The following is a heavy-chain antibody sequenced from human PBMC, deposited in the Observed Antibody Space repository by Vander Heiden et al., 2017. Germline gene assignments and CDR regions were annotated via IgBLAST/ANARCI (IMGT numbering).Heavy chain of an antibody. V-gene: IGHV3-30*18. D-gene: IGHD5-12*01. CDR3: ANAPTVVATISGSDY. J-gene: IGHJ4*02. CDR2: ISYDGSNK. Sequence: QVQLVESGGGVVQPGRSLRLSCAASGFTFSSYGMHWVRQAPGKGLEWVAVISYDGSNKYYADSVKGRFTISRDNSKNTLYLQMNSLRAEDTAVYYCANAPTVVATISGSDYWGQGTLVTVSS. CDR1: GFTFSSYG.